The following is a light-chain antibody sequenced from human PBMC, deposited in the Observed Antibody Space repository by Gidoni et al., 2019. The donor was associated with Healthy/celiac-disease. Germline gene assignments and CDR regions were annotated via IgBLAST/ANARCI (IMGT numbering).Light chain of an antibody. CDR1: RSNIGAGYD. Sequence: QSVLTQPPSLSGAPGQSVTLSCPGSRSNIGAGYDVHSYQPLPGTAPKLLIYGNSNRPSGVPDRFSGSKSGTSASLAITGLQAEDEADYYCQSYDSSLSGWVFGGGTKLTVL. V-gene: IGLV1-40*01. J-gene: IGLJ3*02. CDR3: QSYDSSLSGWV. CDR2: GNS.